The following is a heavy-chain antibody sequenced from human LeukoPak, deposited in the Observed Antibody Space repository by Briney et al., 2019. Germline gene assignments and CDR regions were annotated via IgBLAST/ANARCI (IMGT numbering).Heavy chain of an antibody. CDR2: IYSGGST. V-gene: IGHV3-53*04. J-gene: IGHJ3*02. CDR1: GFTVSSNY. D-gene: IGHD3-22*01. Sequence: GGSLRLSCAASGFTVSSNYMSWVRQAPGKGLEWVSVIYSGGSTYYADSVKGRFTISRHNSKNTLYLQMNSLRAEDTAVYYCARAELYYYDSSGWRKSESVAFDIWGQGTMVTASS. CDR3: ARAELYYYDSSGWRKSESVAFDI.